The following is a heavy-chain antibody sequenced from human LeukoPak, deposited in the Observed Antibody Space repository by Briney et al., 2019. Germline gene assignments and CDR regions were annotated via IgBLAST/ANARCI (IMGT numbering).Heavy chain of an antibody. Sequence: SETLSLTCTVSGGSISGSSYYWGWTRQPPGKGLEWIGSIYYSGSTYYNPSLKSRVTISVDTSKNQFSLKLSSVTAADTAVYYCARYVGATSFDYWGQGTLVTVSS. CDR3: ARYVGATSFDY. D-gene: IGHD1-26*01. J-gene: IGHJ4*02. CDR1: GGSISGSSYY. V-gene: IGHV4-39*07. CDR2: IYYSGST.